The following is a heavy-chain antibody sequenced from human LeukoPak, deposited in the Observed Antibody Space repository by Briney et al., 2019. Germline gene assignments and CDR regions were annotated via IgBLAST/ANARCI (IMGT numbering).Heavy chain of an antibody. J-gene: IGHJ4*02. CDR1: GFSLSTSGVG. D-gene: IGHD6-6*01. CDR3: AHRPVAAHTFDY. CDR2: IYWDDDK. V-gene: IGHV2-5*02. Sequence: GPTLVKPTQTLTLTCTFSGFSLSTSGVGVGWIRQPPGKALEWLALIYWDDDKLYSPSLKNRLTITKDTSRNQVVLTMTNMDPVDTATYYCAHRPVAAHTFDYWGQGTLVTVSS.